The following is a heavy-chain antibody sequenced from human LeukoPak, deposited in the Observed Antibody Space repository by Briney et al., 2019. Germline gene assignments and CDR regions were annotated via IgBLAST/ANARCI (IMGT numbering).Heavy chain of an antibody. CDR1: GFTFSTYW. J-gene: IGHJ4*02. CDR2: IEQDGSEK. Sequence: HSGGSLRLSCAASGFTFSTYWMNWVRQAPGKGLEWVANIEQDGSEKYYVDSVRGRFTISRDNARNSLYLQMNSLRANDTAVYYCARDMGDYWGQGTLVTVSS. V-gene: IGHV3-7*01. CDR3: ARDMGDY. D-gene: IGHD3-16*01.